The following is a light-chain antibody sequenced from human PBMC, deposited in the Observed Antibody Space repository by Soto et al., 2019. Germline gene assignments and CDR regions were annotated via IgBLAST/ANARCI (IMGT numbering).Light chain of an antibody. CDR3: SSYTPSRNTYV. Sequence: QSALAQPASVSGSPGQSITISCTGTSSDVGGYNYVSWYQQHPGKAPKLMIYEVTNRPSGVSNRFSGSKSDSSASLTISGLQAEDEADYYCSSYTPSRNTYVVGTGTKVTVL. CDR1: SSDVGGYNY. CDR2: EVT. J-gene: IGLJ1*01. V-gene: IGLV2-14*01.